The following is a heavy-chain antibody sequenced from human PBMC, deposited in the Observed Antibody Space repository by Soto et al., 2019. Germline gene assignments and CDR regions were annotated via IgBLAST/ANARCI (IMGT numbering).Heavy chain of an antibody. V-gene: IGHV3-30*18. CDR3: AKDFISGWYWGYFDS. Sequence: GGSLRLSCEASGFNFNSYGMHWVRQAPGKGLEWVAVVSYDGRDKYYLDSVRGRFTISRDNSKNTLDLQMNSLRADDTAVYYCAKDFISGWYWGYFDSWGQGTLVTVSS. D-gene: IGHD6-19*01. CDR1: GFNFNSYG. J-gene: IGHJ4*02. CDR2: VSYDGRDK.